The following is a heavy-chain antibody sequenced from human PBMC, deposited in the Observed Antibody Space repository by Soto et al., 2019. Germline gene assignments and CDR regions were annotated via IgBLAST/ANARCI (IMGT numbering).Heavy chain of an antibody. J-gene: IGHJ4*02. Sequence: GSLRLSCAASGFTFSSYGMHWVRQAPGKGLEWVAVTWYDGSNKYYADSVKGRFTISRDNSKNTLYLQMNSLRAEDTAVYYCARDLPRYDYYYDSSGYYDYWGQGTLVTVSS. CDR2: TWYDGSNK. CDR1: GFTFSSYG. D-gene: IGHD3-22*01. CDR3: ARDLPRYDYYYDSSGYYDY. V-gene: IGHV3-33*01.